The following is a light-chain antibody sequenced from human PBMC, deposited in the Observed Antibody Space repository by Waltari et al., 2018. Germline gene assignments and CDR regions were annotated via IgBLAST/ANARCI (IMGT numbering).Light chain of an antibody. CDR2: DAT. V-gene: IGKV3-11*01. CDR3: HQGTTWPRT. CDR1: QSVDNF. J-gene: IGKJ2*01. Sequence: EIVLTQSPVTLSLSPGQRATLSCRARQSVDNFLGWYHQKAGQAPRLLIYDATKRAPGIPARFSGGGSGTDFTLTISSLEPEDVGLYYCHQGTTWPRTFGQGTKLEI.